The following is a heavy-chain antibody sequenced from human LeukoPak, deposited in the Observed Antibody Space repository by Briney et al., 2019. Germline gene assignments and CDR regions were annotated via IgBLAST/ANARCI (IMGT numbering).Heavy chain of an antibody. CDR2: ISAYNGNT. J-gene: IGHJ6*02. D-gene: IGHD3-10*01. CDR3: ARSYYGSGRYQFRVVAV. Sequence: ASVKVSRKASGYTFTSYAISWVRQAPGQGLEWMGWISAYNGNTNYAQKLQGRVTMTTDTSTSTAYMELRSLRSDDTAVYYCARSYYGSGRYQFRVVAVWGQGTTVTVSS. V-gene: IGHV1-18*01. CDR1: GYTFTSYA.